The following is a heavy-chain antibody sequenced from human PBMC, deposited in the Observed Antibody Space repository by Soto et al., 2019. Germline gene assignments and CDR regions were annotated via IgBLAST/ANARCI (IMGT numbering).Heavy chain of an antibody. J-gene: IGHJ6*02. V-gene: IGHV1-8*01. CDR1: GYTFTSYD. CDR2: MNPNSGNT. Sequence: QVQLVQSGAEVKKPGASVKVSCKASGYTFTSYDINWVRQATGQGLEWMGWMNPNSGNTGYAQKFQGRVTMTRNTSITTAYMERSSLRPEAPAVYYCARGDTFSYGRAVGAKGPRSPSP. D-gene: IGHD2-2*02. CDR3: ARGDTFSYGRAV.